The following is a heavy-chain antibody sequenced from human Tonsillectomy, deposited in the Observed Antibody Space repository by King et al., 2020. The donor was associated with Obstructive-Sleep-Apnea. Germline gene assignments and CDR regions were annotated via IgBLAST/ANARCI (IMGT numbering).Heavy chain of an antibody. CDR1: GFTFSSYS. V-gene: IGHV3-21*01. Sequence: QLVQSGGGLVKPGGSLRLSCAASGFTFSSYSMNWVRQAPGKGLELVSSISSSSSYIYHAYSVKGRFTISRDNAKNSLYLQMNSLRAEDTAVYYCATSEDYYDSSGYYPLDYWGQGTLVTVSS. D-gene: IGHD3-22*01. J-gene: IGHJ4*02. CDR3: ATSEDYYDSSGYYPLDY. CDR2: ISSSSSYI.